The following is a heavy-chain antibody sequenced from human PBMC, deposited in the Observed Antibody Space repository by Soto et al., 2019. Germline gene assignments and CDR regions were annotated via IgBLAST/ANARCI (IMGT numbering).Heavy chain of an antibody. CDR1: GFTFSSYA. Sequence: EVQLLESGGGLVQPGGSLRLSCAASGFTFSSYAMRWVRQAPVKGLEWVSAISGSGGSTYYADSVKGRFTISGDNSKNTLYLKMNSLRAEDTAVYYCARRGSGSYYDYWGQGTLVTVSS. CDR2: ISGSGGST. CDR3: ARRGSGSYYDY. J-gene: IGHJ4*02. D-gene: IGHD1-26*01. V-gene: IGHV3-23*01.